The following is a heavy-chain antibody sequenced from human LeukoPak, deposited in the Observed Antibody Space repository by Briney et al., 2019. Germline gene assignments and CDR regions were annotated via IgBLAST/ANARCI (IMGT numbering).Heavy chain of an antibody. V-gene: IGHV3-11*01. Sequence: GGSLRLSCAASGFTFSDYYMSWIRQAPGKGLEWVSYISSSGSTIYYADSVKGRFTISRDNARNSLYLQMNSLRAEDTAVYYCARTGDGYYYYYYMDVWGKGTTVTISS. CDR2: ISSSGSTI. J-gene: IGHJ6*03. D-gene: IGHD7-27*01. CDR1: GFTFSDYY. CDR3: ARTGDGYYYYYYMDV.